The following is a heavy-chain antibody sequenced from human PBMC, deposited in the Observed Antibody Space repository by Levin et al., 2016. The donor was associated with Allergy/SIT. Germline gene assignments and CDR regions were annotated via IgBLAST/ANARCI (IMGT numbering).Heavy chain of an antibody. CDR2: ISSSGSTI. CDR3: ARGGSYYDYWSGYPN. CDR1: GFTFSSYS. Sequence: GESLKISCAASGFTFSSYSMNWVRQAPGKGLEWVSYISSSGSTIYYADSVKGRFTISRDNAKNSLYLQMNSLRAEDTAVYYCARGGSYYDYWSGYPNWGQGTLVTVSS. D-gene: IGHD3-3*01. V-gene: IGHV3-48*01. J-gene: IGHJ4*02.